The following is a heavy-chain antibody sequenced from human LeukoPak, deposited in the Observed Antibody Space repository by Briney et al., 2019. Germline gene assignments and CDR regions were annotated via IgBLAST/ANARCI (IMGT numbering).Heavy chain of an antibody. V-gene: IGHV4-4*02. CDR1: GGSISSSNW. CDR2: IYHSGST. D-gene: IGHD3-10*01. CDR3: ARVPLHYYGSGVNWFDP. J-gene: IGHJ5*02. Sequence: SETLSLTCAVSGGSISSSNWWSWVRQPPGKGLEWIGEIYHSGSTNYNPSLKSRVTISVDKSKNQFSLKLSSVTAADTAVYYCARVPLHYYGSGVNWFDPWGQGTLVTVSS.